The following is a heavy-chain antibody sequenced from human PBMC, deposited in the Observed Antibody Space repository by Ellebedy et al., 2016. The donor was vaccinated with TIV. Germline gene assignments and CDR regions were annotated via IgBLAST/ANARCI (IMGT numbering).Heavy chain of an antibody. V-gene: IGHV3-43*02. CDR1: GFTFSSYA. J-gene: IGHJ6*02. D-gene: IGHD3-3*01. CDR2: ISGSGGST. CDR3: AKDGPHVLRFLSGIGHYMDV. Sequence: GGSLRLSXAASGFTFSSYAINWVRQAPGKGLKWVSAISGSGGSTYYADSVKGRFTISRDNSKNSLYLQMNSLRTEDTALYYCAKDGPHVLRFLSGIGHYMDVWGQGTTVTVSS.